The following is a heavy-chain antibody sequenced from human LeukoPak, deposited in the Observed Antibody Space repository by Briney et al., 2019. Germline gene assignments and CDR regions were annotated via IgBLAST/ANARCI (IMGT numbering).Heavy chain of an antibody. J-gene: IGHJ6*03. CDR2: INHSGST. CDR1: GGSFSGYY. V-gene: IGHV4-34*01. D-gene: IGHD5-12*01. Sequence: PSETLSLTCAVYGGSFSGYYWSWIRQPPGKGLEWIGEINHSGSTNYNPSLKSRVTISVDTSKNQFSLKLSSVTAADTAVYYCARGNPSGYDFRGYYYYYMDVWGKGTTVTVSS. CDR3: ARGNPSGYDFRGYYYYYMDV.